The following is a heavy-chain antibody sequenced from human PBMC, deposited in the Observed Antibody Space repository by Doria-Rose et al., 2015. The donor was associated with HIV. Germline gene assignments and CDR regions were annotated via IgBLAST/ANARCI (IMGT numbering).Heavy chain of an antibody. V-gene: IGHV2-26*01. CDR3: ARIKSSRWYHKCYFDF. CDR2: IFSDDER. J-gene: IGHJ4*02. D-gene: IGHD6-13*01. Sequence: QVQLVQSGPVLVKPTETLTLTCTVSGVSLSSPGMGVGWIRQPPGKALEWLANIFSDDERSYKTSLKSRLTISRGSSKSQVVLTMTDMDPVDTATYYCARIKSSRWYHKCYFDFWGQGTLVTVSA. CDR1: GVSLSSPGMG.